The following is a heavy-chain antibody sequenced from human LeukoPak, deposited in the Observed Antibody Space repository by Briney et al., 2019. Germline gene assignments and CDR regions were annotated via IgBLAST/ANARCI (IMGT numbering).Heavy chain of an antibody. Sequence: PGGSLRLSCAASGFTFSSFWMSWVRQVPGKGLEWVANIKTDGTETHHVDSVRGRLTIARDNAKNSLYLQMNSLRVEDAGGYYCAPNGHSHPNWGQGTLVSVSS. CDR3: APNGHSHPN. CDR1: GFTFSSFW. V-gene: IGHV3-7*01. D-gene: IGHD2-21*01. CDR2: IKTDGTET. J-gene: IGHJ4*02.